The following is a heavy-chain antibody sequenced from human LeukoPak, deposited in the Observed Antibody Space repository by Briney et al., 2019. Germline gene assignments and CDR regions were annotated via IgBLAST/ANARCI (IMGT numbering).Heavy chain of an antibody. J-gene: IGHJ4*02. CDR3: TRADYGGNAGGL. V-gene: IGHV3-49*03. D-gene: IGHD4-23*01. Sequence: PGRSLRLSCTASGFTFGDYAMSWFRQAPGKGLEWVGFIRAKTYGGTTQYAASVKDRFSISRDDSKSIAYLQMNSLKTDDTAVYYCTRADYGGNAGGLWGQGTLVTVSS. CDR1: GFTFGDYA. CDR2: IRAKTYGGTT.